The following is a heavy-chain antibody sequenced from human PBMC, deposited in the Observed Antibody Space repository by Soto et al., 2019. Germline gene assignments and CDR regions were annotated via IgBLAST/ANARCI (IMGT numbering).Heavy chain of an antibody. CDR1: GCTFTGYY. J-gene: IGHJ6*02. D-gene: IGHD1-26*01. CDR3: ARQGGSYFYYYYGMDV. V-gene: IGHV1-2*04. CDR2: INPNSGGT. Sequence: ASVKVSCKASGCTFTGYYMHWVRQAPGQGLEWMGWINPNSGGTNYAQRFQGWVTMTRDTSISTAYMELSRLRSDDTAVYYCARQGGSYFYYYYGMDVWGQGTTVTVSS.